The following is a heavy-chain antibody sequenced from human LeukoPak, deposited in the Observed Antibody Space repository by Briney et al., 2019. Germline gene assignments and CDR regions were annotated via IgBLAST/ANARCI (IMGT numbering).Heavy chain of an antibody. V-gene: IGHV3-7*01. Sequence: GGSLRLSCAASGFTFANSWMAWVRQAPGKGLEWVANIKQDGSTKHYADSLKGRFIISRDNPKNSLFLQMNNLRADDTAIYYCTRDTIGSLDYWGQGILVTVAS. D-gene: IGHD1-26*01. CDR1: GFTFANSW. CDR2: IKQDGSTK. CDR3: TRDTIGSLDY. J-gene: IGHJ4*02.